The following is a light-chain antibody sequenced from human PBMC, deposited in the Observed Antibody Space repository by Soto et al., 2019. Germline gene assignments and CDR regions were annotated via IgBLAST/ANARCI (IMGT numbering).Light chain of an antibody. CDR3: LQDFSYPRT. Sequence: AIQMTQSPSSLSASVGDRVTITCRASXGIGTELGWYQLKPGKAPKLLVYGASTLQSGVLPRFSGSGSGTDFTLTISSLQPDDFATYYCLQDFSYPRTFGQGTKVEIK. V-gene: IGKV1-6*02. CDR2: GAS. J-gene: IGKJ1*01. CDR1: XGIGTE.